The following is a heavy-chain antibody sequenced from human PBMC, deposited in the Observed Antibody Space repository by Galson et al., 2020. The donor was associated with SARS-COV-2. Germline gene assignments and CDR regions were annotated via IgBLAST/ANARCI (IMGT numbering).Heavy chain of an antibody. V-gene: IGHV4-39*07. CDR3: VRDGSGARWTPDAFNV. D-gene: IGHD1-26*01. CDR1: GDSISSYNHY. J-gene: IGHJ3*01. Sequence: ENLSLTCAVSGDSISSYNHYWGWLRQSPGQGLEWIATIYSNGPTYYNPSLRGRVTTSIDTSKNHFSLKLKSVTAADTAVYFCVRDGSGARWTPDAFNVWGQGTMVTV. CDR2: IYSNGPT.